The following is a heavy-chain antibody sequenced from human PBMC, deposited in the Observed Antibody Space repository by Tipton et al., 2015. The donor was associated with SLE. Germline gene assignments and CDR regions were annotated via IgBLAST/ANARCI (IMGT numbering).Heavy chain of an antibody. CDR1: GFTVSSNY. CDR2: IYSGGST. V-gene: IGHV3-53*05. D-gene: IGHD6-19*01. CDR3: ARDRGSGWFDVDY. Sequence: AVSGFTVSSNYMSWVRQAPGKGLEWVSVIYSGGSTYYADSVKGRFIISRDNSKNTLYLQMNSLRAEDTAVYYCARDRGSGWFDVDYWGQGTLVTVSS. J-gene: IGHJ4*02.